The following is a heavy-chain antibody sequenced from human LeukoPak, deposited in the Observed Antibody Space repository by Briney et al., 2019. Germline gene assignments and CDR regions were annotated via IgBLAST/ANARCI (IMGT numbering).Heavy chain of an antibody. CDR3: PRHSSGVRGWFDP. J-gene: IGHJ5*02. CDR1: GGSISNYY. Sequence: SETLSPTCTVSGGSISNYYWSWIRQPPGKKLELIGYIYDSGSTNYNPSLKSRTTISLDTSKNQFALKLSSVTAAATAVYYCPRHSSGVRGWFDPWGQGTLVTVSS. D-gene: IGHD3-10*01. CDR2: IYDSGST. V-gene: IGHV4-59*08.